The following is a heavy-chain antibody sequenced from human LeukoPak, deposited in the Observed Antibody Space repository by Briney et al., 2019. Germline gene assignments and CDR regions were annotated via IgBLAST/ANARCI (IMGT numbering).Heavy chain of an antibody. V-gene: IGHV3-30-3*01. Sequence: GGSLRLSCAASGFTFSTYPMHWVRQALGKGLEWVAVISYDGSNEYYADSVKGRFTISRDNSKNTLYLQMNSLRAEDTAVYYCARDRVEITVAGTVDYWGQGTLVTVSS. CDR1: GFTFSTYP. CDR2: ISYDGSNE. J-gene: IGHJ4*02. D-gene: IGHD6-19*01. CDR3: ARDRVEITVAGTVDY.